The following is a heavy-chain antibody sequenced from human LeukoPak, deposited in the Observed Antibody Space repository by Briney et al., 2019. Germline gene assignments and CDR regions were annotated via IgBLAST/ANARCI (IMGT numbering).Heavy chain of an antibody. CDR3: ARAKIAATGGMDV. V-gene: IGHV3-20*01. CDR2: TNWNGGST. Sequence: GGSLRLSCAASGFTFDDYGMSWVRQAPGKGLEWVSGTNWNGGSTGYADSLKGRFTISRDNAKNSLYLQMNNLRAEDTALYHCARAKIAATGGMDVWGQGTPVTVSS. J-gene: IGHJ6*02. CDR1: GFTFDDYG. D-gene: IGHD6-25*01.